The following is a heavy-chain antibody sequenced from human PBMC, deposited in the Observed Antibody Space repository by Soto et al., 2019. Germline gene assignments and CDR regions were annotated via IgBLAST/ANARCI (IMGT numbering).Heavy chain of an antibody. CDR3: ARDLRGYSYEWRGMDV. V-gene: IGHV1-8*01. Sequence: QVQLVQSGAEVKKPGASVKVSCKASGYTFTSYDINWVRQATGQGLEWMGWMNPNSGNTGYAQKFQGRVTMTRNTSISTAYMELSSLRPEDTAVYYCARDLRGYSYEWRGMDVWGQGTTVTVSS. D-gene: IGHD5-18*01. CDR1: GYTFTSYD. CDR2: MNPNSGNT. J-gene: IGHJ6*02.